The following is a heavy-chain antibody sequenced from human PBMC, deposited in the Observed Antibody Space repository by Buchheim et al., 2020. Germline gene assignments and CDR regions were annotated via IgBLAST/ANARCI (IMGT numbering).Heavy chain of an antibody. CDR3: ARDVYGSGFDY. Sequence: QVQLQESGPGLVKPSETLSLTCTVSGGSISSYYWSWIRQPPGKGLEWIGYIYYSGSTNYKPSLKRRVTISVDTSQNQFSLKLSSVTAADTAVYYCARDVYGSGFDYWGQGTL. CDR1: GGSISSYY. V-gene: IGHV4-59*01. D-gene: IGHD3-10*01. J-gene: IGHJ4*02. CDR2: IYYSGST.